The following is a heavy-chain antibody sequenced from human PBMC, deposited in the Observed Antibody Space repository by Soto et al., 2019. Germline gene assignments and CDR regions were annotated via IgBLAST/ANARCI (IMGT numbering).Heavy chain of an antibody. Sequence: QVQLVQSGAEVKKPGASVKVSCKASGYTFTSYAMHWVRQAPGQRLEWMGWINAGNGNTKYSQKFQGRVTITRDTSASTAYMELSSLRSEDTAVYYCARDGITMVRGAPNWFDLWGRGTLVTVSS. J-gene: IGHJ2*01. CDR3: ARDGITMVRGAPNWFDL. V-gene: IGHV1-3*01. CDR2: INAGNGNT. CDR1: GYTFTSYA. D-gene: IGHD3-10*01.